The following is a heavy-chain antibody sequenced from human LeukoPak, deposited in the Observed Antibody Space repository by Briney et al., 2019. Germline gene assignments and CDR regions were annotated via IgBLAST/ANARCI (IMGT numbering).Heavy chain of an antibody. V-gene: IGHV3-30*04. CDR1: GFSFSRHA. D-gene: IGHD3-10*01. CDR2: ISYDGSTK. J-gene: IGHJ5*02. Sequence: PGGSLRLSCAASGFSFSRHAMHWVRQAPGKGLEWVAVISYDGSTKYYADSVKGRFTISRDNSKNIVYLQRNSLRAEDTAVYYCARRVTMVRGVPPRWFDPWGQGTLVTVSS. CDR3: ARRVTMVRGVPPRWFDP.